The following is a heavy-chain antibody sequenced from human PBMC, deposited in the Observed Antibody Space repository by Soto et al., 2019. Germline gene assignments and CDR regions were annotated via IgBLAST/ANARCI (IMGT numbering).Heavy chain of an antibody. V-gene: IGHV3-21*01. CDR1: GFTFSSYS. D-gene: IGHD2-2*01. CDR2: ISSSSSYI. Sequence: GGSLRLSCAASGFTFSSYSMNWVRQAPGKGLEWVSSISSSSSYIYYADSVKGRFTISRDNAKNSLYLQMNSLRAEDTAVYYCARVSSALSSTSFRLGMDVWGKGTTVTVSS. J-gene: IGHJ6*04. CDR3: ARVSSALSSTSFRLGMDV.